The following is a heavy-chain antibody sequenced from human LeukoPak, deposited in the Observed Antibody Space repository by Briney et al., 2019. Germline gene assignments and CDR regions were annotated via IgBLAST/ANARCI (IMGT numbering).Heavy chain of an antibody. J-gene: IGHJ5*02. CDR2: MNPNSGNT. V-gene: IGHV1-8*02. CDR3: ARVREDCSSTSCYPRFDP. CDR1: GYTFTSYG. Sequence: ASVKVSCKASGYTFTSYGISWVRQAPGQGLEWMGWMNPNSGNTGYAQKFQGRVTMTRNTSISTAYMELSSLRSEDTAVYYCARVREDCSSTSCYPRFDPWGQGTLVTVSS. D-gene: IGHD2-2*01.